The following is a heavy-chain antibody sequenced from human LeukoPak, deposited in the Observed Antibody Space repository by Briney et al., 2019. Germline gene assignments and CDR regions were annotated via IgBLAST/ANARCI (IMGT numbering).Heavy chain of an antibody. Sequence: PGGSLRLSCAASGFSFSSYAMSWVRQAPGKGLDWVSSITGSGSTYYADSVKGRFAISRDNSKNMLYLQMNSLRVEDTAICYCAKDFEGYNFWGQGTLVTVSS. J-gene: IGHJ4*02. CDR2: ITGSGST. D-gene: IGHD5-24*01. V-gene: IGHV3-23*01. CDR1: GFSFSSYA. CDR3: AKDFEGYNF.